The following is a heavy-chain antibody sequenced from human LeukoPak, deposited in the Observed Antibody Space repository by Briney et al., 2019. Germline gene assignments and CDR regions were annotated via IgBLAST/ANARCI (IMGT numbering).Heavy chain of an antibody. D-gene: IGHD1-1*01. CDR2: TWHDGTNK. Sequence: GRSLRLSCAASGFTFSSYAMHWVRQAPGKGLEWVAVTWHDGTNKYYADSVKGRFTISRDNSKNTLYLQMDSLRAEDTAVYYCVRGGPNWPSEPFDIWGQGTMVTVSS. CDR1: GFTFSSYA. CDR3: VRGGPNWPSEPFDI. V-gene: IGHV3-33*08. J-gene: IGHJ3*02.